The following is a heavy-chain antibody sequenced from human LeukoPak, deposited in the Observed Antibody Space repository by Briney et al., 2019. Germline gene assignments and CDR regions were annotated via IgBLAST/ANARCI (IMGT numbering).Heavy chain of an antibody. J-gene: IGHJ4*02. CDR1: GGTFSSYA. V-gene: IGHV1-69*06. CDR2: IIPIFGTV. Sequence: ASVKVSCKASGGTFSSYAVSWVRQAPGQGLEWMGGIIPIFGTVNYAQKFQGRVTITADKSTSTAYMELSSLRSEDTAVYYCARVPTVVRAPFDYWGQGTLVTVSS. CDR3: ARVPTVVRAPFDY. D-gene: IGHD4-23*01.